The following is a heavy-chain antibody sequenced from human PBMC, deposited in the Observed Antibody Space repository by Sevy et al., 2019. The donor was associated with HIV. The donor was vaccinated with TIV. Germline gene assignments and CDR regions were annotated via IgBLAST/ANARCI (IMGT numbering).Heavy chain of an antibody. CDR2: IDPSTGAT. CDR1: GYTFTDHF. Sequence: ASVKVSCKASGYTFTDHFIHWVRQAPGQGLEWVAMIDPSTGATGYAQRFQGRVTLTSDTSVRTVYMEMSGLRSDDTALYYCARGGYRDSCDYWGQGTQVTVSS. CDR3: ARGGYRDSCDY. D-gene: IGHD2-2*01. J-gene: IGHJ4*02. V-gene: IGHV1-2*02.